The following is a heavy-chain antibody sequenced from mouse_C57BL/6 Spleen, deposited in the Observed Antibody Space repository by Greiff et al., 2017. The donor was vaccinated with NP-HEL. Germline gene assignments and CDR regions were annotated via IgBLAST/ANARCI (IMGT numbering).Heavy chain of an antibody. D-gene: IGHD3-2*02. V-gene: IGHV5-17*01. CDR2: ISRGSSTI. CDR3: ARGGQLRPNFDY. J-gene: IGHJ2*01. Sequence: EVQGVESGGGLVKPGGSLKLSCAASGFTFSDYGMHWVRQAPEKGLEWVAYISRGSSTIYYADTVKGRFTISRDKAKNTVFLQMTSLRSEDTAMYYCARGGQLRPNFDYWGQGTTLTVSS. CDR1: GFTFSDYG.